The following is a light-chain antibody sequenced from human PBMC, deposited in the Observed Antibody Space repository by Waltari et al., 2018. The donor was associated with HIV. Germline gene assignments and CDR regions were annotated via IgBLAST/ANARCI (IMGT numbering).Light chain of an antibody. J-gene: IGLJ2*01. CDR2: RNN. CDR3: AAWDNALGGHVV. CDR1: PSSIGSNS. V-gene: IGLV1-47*02. Sequence: VLTQPPSMSGPPGQRVIISCSGTPSSIGSNSVYWYQQLPGSAPKLLIYRNNQQPSGVPDRFSGSKSGTAASLAISGLRPEDEAMYFCAAWDNALGGHVVFGGGTNLTVL.